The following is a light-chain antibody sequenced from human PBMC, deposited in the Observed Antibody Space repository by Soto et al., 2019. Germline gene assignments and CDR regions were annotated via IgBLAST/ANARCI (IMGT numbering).Light chain of an antibody. CDR1: QSVSSS. CDR3: QQRSNWPPEVT. Sequence: EIVLTQSPDTLSLSPGERATLSCRASQSVSSSLAWYQQKPGQAPRLLIYDASNRATGIPARFSGIGSVTDFTLTISSLEPEDVAVYYCQQRSNWPPEVTFGPGTKVDIK. V-gene: IGKV3-11*01. CDR2: DAS. J-gene: IGKJ3*01.